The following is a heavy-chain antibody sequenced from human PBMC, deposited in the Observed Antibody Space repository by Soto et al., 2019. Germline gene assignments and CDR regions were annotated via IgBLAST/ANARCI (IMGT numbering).Heavy chain of an antibody. J-gene: IGHJ4*02. V-gene: IGHV3-30*18. CDR2: ISYDGSNK. CDR3: AKLATVGATIFDY. Sequence: GGSLRLSCVSSGFTFSSYGMHWVRQAPGKGLEWVAVISYDGSNKYYADSVKGRFTISRDNSKNTLYLQMNSLRAEDTAVYYCAKLATVGATIFDYWGQGTLVTVSS. D-gene: IGHD1-26*01. CDR1: GFTFSSYG.